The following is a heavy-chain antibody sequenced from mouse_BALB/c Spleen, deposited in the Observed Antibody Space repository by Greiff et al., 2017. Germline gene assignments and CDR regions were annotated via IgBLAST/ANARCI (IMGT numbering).Heavy chain of an antibody. J-gene: IGHJ2*01. CDR2: IFPGTGTT. D-gene: IGHD2-4*01. CDR1: GYTFTSYW. CDR3: ARRDYDAYFDY. Sequence: QVQLQQSGAELVKPGASVKLSCKTSGYTFTSYWIQWVKQRPGQGLGWIGEIFPGTGTTYYNEKFKGKATLTIDTSSSTAYMQLSSLTSEDSAVYFCARRDYDAYFDYGGQGTTLTVSS. V-gene: IGHV1S132*01.